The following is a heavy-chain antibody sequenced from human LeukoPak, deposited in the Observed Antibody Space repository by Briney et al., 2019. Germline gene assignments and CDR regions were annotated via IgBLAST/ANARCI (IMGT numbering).Heavy chain of an antibody. J-gene: IGHJ4*02. CDR3: ARGRYCSSISCRTELDY. V-gene: IGHV3-30*04. Sequence: GGSLRLSCAASGFTFSSYAMHWVRQAPGKGLEWVAVISYDGSNKYYADSVKGRFTISRDNSKNMLYLQMNSLRAEDTAVYYCARGRYCSSISCRTELDYWGQGTLVTVSS. D-gene: IGHD2-2*01. CDR2: ISYDGSNK. CDR1: GFTFSSYA.